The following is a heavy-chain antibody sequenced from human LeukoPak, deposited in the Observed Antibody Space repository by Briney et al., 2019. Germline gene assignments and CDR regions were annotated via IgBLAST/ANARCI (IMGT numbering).Heavy chain of an antibody. CDR1: GFTFDDYA. J-gene: IGHJ4*02. CDR3: AKGGEYYDSSGYDY. CDR2: ISWNSGSI. Sequence: GGSLRLSCAASGFTFDDYAMHWVRQAPGKGLEWVSGISWNSGSIGYADSVKGRFTISRDNAKNSLYLQMNSLRAEDMALYYCAKGGEYYDSSGYDYWGQGTLVTVSS. D-gene: IGHD3-22*01. V-gene: IGHV3-9*03.